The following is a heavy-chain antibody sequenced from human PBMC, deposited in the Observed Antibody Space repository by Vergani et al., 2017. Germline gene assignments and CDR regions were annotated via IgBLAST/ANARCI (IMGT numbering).Heavy chain of an antibody. Sequence: QVQLVQSGAEVKKPGASVKVSCKASGYTFTSADINWVRQGTGQRLEWMGWRNPNSGNTGYAQKFPGIVTMTRNTSISTAYMELSSLRSEDTSVYYCARGMDIVVVPAVTALSAGYYMDVWGKGTTVTVSS. V-gene: IGHV1-8*01. D-gene: IGHD2-2*03. J-gene: IGHJ6*03. CDR1: GYTFTSAD. CDR2: RNPNSGNT. CDR3: ARGMDIVVVPAVTALSAGYYMDV.